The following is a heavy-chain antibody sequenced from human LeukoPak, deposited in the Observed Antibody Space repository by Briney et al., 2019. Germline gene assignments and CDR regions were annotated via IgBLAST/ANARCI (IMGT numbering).Heavy chain of an antibody. J-gene: IGHJ4*02. CDR2: IYHSGST. D-gene: IGHD4-17*01. V-gene: IGHV4-38-2*02. Sequence: SETLSLTCTVSGHSISSGYYWGWIRQPPGKGLEWIASIYHSGSTYYNWSLKSRVTISIDTSKKQFSLKLSSVTAADTAVYYCAREHYGDRFLDHWGQGTLVTVSS. CDR1: GHSISSGYY. CDR3: AREHYGDRFLDH.